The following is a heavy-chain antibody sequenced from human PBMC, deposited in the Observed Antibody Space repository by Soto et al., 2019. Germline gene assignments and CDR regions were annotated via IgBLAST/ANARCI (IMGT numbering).Heavy chain of an antibody. V-gene: IGHV3-74*01. CDR1: GFTFSSYW. D-gene: IGHD2-21*02. Sequence: GGSLRLSCAASGFTFSSYWMHWVRQAPGKGLVWGSRINSDGSSTSYADSVKGRFTISRDNAKNTLYLQMNSLRAEDTAVYYCARDGASSYCGGDCYPTVDYWGQGTLVTVSS. CDR2: INSDGSST. J-gene: IGHJ4*02. CDR3: ARDGASSYCGGDCYPTVDY.